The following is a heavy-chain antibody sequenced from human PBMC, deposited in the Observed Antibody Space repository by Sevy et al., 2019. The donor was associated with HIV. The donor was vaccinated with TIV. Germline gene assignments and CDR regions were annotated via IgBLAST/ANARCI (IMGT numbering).Heavy chain of an antibody. Sequence: GGSLILSCAASGFTFDDYAMHWVRHAPGKGLEWVSLISWDGGSTYYADSVKGRFTISRDNSKNSLYLQMNSLRAEDTALYYCAKDMEITMVRGVTPTHYGMDVWGQGTTVTVSS. D-gene: IGHD3-10*01. CDR3: AKDMEITMVRGVTPTHYGMDV. CDR1: GFTFDDYA. CDR2: ISWDGGST. J-gene: IGHJ6*02. V-gene: IGHV3-43D*03.